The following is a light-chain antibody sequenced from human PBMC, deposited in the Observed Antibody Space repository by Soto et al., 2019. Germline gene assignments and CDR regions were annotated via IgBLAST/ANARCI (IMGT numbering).Light chain of an antibody. Sequence: EIVMTQSPATLSVSPGERATLSCRASQSVSSNLAWYQQKPGQAPRLLIYGASTRATGIPARFSGSGSGTEFTLTISSLQSEDSAVYYCQQYNNWPPWTFSQGTKVEIK. CDR3: QQYNNWPPWT. J-gene: IGKJ1*01. CDR1: QSVSSN. V-gene: IGKV3-15*01. CDR2: GAS.